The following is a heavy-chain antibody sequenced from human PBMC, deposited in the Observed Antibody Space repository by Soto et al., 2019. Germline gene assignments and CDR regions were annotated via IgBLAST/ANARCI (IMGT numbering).Heavy chain of an antibody. D-gene: IGHD2-15*01. CDR3: VRGGGGGLFDP. CDR2: ISIDGSRT. CDR1: GFTFSSYW. V-gene: IGHV3-74*01. Sequence: AGGSLRLSCAASGFTFSSYWMHWVRQAPGKGLVWVSRISIDGSRTNYANSVKGRFTISRDNAKNTLYLQMMSLPAADTAIYYCVRGGGGGLFDPWGQGTMVTVSS. J-gene: IGHJ5*02.